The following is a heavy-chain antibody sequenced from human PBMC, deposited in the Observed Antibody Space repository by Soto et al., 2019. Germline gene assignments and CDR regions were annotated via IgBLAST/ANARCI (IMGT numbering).Heavy chain of an antibody. CDR3: ARPQYSGSYHKSYYFDY. Sequence: SVKVSCKASGGTFSSYAISWVRQAPGQGLEWMGGIIPIFGTANYAQKFQGRVTITADESTSTAYMELSSLRSEDTAVYYCARPQYSGSYHKSYYFDYWGQGTLVTVSS. CDR1: GGTFSSYA. J-gene: IGHJ4*02. D-gene: IGHD1-26*01. V-gene: IGHV1-69*13. CDR2: IIPIFGTA.